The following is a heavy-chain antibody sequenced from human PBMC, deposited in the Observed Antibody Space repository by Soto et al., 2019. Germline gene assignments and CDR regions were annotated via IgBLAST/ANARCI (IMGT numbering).Heavy chain of an antibody. CDR3: ARLEEVRFLEWLFSGFDP. D-gene: IGHD3-3*01. V-gene: IGHV4-59*08. CDR1: GGSISSYY. CDR2: IYYSGST. Sequence: PSETLSLTCTVSGGSISSYYWSWIRQPPGKGLEWIGYIYYSGSTNYNPSLKSRVTISVDTSKNQFSLKLSSVTAADTAVYYCARLEEVRFLEWLFSGFDPWGQGTLVTV. J-gene: IGHJ5*02.